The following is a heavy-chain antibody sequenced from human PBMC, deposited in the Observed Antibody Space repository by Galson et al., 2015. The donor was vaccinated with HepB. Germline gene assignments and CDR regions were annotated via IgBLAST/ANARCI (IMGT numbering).Heavy chain of an antibody. D-gene: IGHD6-13*01. Sequence: SLRLSCAASGFTVSSNYMSWVRQAPGRGLECVSVIYSGGNTGYADSVRGRFIISRDNSKNTLYLQMNSLRVEDTAVYYCARGYSRSWYSGLGFWGQGTLVTVSS. CDR1: GFTVSSNY. V-gene: IGHV3-53*01. CDR3: ARGYSRSWYSGLGF. J-gene: IGHJ4*02. CDR2: IYSGGNT.